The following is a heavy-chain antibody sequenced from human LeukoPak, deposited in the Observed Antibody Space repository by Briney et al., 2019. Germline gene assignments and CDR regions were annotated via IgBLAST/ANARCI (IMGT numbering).Heavy chain of an antibody. J-gene: IGHJ4*02. V-gene: IGHV4-34*01. CDR2: INHSGST. CDR3: ARKRRMAHYFDY. Sequence: SETLSLTCAVYGRSFSGYYWSRIRQPPGKGLEWIGEINHSGSTNYSPSLKSRVTISVDTSKNQFSLKLSSVTAADTAVYYCARKRRMAHYFDYWGQGTLVTVSS. CDR1: GRSFSGYY. D-gene: IGHD2-8*01.